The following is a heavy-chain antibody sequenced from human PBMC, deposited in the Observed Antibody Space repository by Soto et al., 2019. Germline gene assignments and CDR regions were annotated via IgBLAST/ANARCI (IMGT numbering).Heavy chain of an antibody. D-gene: IGHD4-17*01. Sequence: QVQLVQSGAEVKKPGASVKVSCKASGYTFAYYEITWVRQAPGQGLEWMGWISAYSGNRNYAQKLQGRLTMTTDTSTNTASMELRSLTSDDTAVYYCARVVKAGDYGDYGKYYFDYWGHGTLVTVPS. CDR1: GYTFAYYE. CDR2: ISAYSGNR. CDR3: ARVVKAGDYGDYGKYYFDY. V-gene: IGHV1-18*04. J-gene: IGHJ4*01.